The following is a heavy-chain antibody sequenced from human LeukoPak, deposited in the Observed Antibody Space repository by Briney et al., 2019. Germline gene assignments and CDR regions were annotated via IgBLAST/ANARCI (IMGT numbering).Heavy chain of an antibody. D-gene: IGHD3-16*01. CDR2: IHHSGST. CDR1: RGSLGGSY. J-gene: IGHJ3*02. Sequence: SETLSLTCAVNRGSLGGSYWNWIRQPPGKGLEWIGEIHHSGSTNYNPSLKSRVTISVDTSKNQVSLKLSSVTAADTAVYYCARVEGGSFDIWGQGTMVTVSS. V-gene: IGHV4-34*01. CDR3: ARVEGGSFDI.